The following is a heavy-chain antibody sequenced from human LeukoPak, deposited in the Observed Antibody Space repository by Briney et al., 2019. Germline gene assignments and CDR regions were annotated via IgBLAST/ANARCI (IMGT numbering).Heavy chain of an antibody. CDR1: GGTFSSYA. V-gene: IGHV1-69*13. D-gene: IGHD2-2*01. Sequence: GASVKVSCKASGGTFSSYAISWVRQAPGQGLEWMGGIIPIFGTANYAQKFQGRVTITADESTSTAYMELSSLRSEDTAVYYCASHSYVRRYCSSTSCQDAFDIWGQGTMVTVSS. J-gene: IGHJ3*02. CDR3: ASHSYVRRYCSSTSCQDAFDI. CDR2: IIPIFGTA.